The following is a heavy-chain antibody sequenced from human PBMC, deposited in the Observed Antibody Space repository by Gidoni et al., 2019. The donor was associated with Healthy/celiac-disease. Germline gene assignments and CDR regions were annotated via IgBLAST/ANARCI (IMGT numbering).Heavy chain of an antibody. V-gene: IGHV3-7*01. CDR2: IKQDRSEK. Sequence: EVQLVESGGGLVQPGGSLRLSCAASGFTFSSHWMSWVRQAPGKGLEWVANIKQDRSEKKYVDSVKGRFTISRDNAKNSLYLQMNTLRVEDTAVYYCARLGVGTTWSVFYFDYWGQGALVTVSS. J-gene: IGHJ4*02. CDR1: GFTFSSHW. D-gene: IGHD1-1*01. CDR3: ARLGVGTTWSVFYFDY.